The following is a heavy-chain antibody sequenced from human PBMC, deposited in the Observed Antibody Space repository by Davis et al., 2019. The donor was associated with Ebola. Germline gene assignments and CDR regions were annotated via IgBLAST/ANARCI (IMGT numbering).Heavy chain of an antibody. Sequence: MPSETLSLTCTVSGGSVSSGSYYWSWIRQPPGKGLEWIGYIYYSGSTNYNPSLKSRVTISVDTSKNQFSLKLSSVTAADTAVYYCARVSDGIAAAGPNYYYYGMDVWGQGTTVTVSS. CDR1: GGSVSSGSYY. CDR3: ARVSDGIAAAGPNYYYYGMDV. CDR2: IYYSGST. V-gene: IGHV4-61*01. J-gene: IGHJ6*02. D-gene: IGHD6-13*01.